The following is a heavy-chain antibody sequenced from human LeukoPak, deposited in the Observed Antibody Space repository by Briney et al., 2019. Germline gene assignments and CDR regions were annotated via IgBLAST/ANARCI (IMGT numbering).Heavy chain of an antibody. CDR2: SSGYNGKT. CDR3: AREEKRITMVRGGDY. V-gene: IGHV1-18*01. D-gene: IGHD3-10*01. CDR1: GYTFSSYG. Sequence: GASAKVSCKSSGYTFSSYGVSWVRQAPGQGLEWMGWSSGYNGKTNYAQKFQARFTMTTDTSTSTAYMELRRLTSDDTAVYYCAREEKRITMVRGGDYWGQGTLVTVSS. J-gene: IGHJ4*02.